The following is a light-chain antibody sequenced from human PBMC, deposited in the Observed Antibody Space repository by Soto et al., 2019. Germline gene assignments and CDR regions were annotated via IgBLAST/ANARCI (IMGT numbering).Light chain of an antibody. Sequence: EKVMTQSPATLSVSPGERATLSCRASQSVGNNLACYQQRPGQAPRRLIFGASSRATGIRARFSGSGSGTEFTLTISRLQSEDFAIYYCKQYDTWPWTFGQGTKVEV. J-gene: IGKJ1*01. CDR1: QSVGNN. CDR3: KQYDTWPWT. CDR2: GAS. V-gene: IGKV3-15*01.